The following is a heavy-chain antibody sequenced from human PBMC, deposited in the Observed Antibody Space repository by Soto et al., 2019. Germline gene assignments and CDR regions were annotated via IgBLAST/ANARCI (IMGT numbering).Heavy chain of an antibody. CDR3: ARDLGYCSGGSCVP. CDR2: IIPIFGTA. J-gene: IGHJ5*02. CDR1: GGTFSSYA. Sequence: SVKVSCKASGGTFSSYASSWVRQAPGQGLEWMGGIIPIFGTANYAQKFQGRVTITADESTSTAYMELSSLRSEDTAVYYCARDLGYCSGGSCVPWGQGTLVTVSS. D-gene: IGHD2-15*01. V-gene: IGHV1-69*13.